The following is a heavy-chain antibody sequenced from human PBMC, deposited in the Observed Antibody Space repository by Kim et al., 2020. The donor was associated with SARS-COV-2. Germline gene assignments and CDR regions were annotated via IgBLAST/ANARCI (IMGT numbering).Heavy chain of an antibody. CDR3: ARGFRSKSYCSSTSCYTYIGNYYGMDV. D-gene: IGHD2-2*02. V-gene: IGHV1-2*02. Sequence: ASVKVSCKASGYTFTGYYMHWVRQAPGQGLEWMGWINPNSGGTNYAQKFQGRVTMTRDTSISTAYMELSRLRSDDTAVYYCARGFRSKSYCSSTSCYTYIGNYYGMDVWGQGTTVTVSS. CDR2: INPNSGGT. CDR1: GYTFTGYY. J-gene: IGHJ6*02.